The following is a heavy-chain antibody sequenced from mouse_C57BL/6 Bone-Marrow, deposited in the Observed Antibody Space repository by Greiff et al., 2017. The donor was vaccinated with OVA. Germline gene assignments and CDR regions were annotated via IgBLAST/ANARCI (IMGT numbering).Heavy chain of an antibody. CDR3: VRDDYGSSYWYFDV. V-gene: IGHV10-3*01. Sequence: VQLKESGGGLVQPKGSLKLSCAASGFTFNTYAMHWVRQAPGKGLEWVARIRSKSSNYATYYADSVKDRFTISRDDSQSMLYLQMNNLKTEDTAMYYCVRDDYGSSYWYFDVWGTGTTVTVSS. D-gene: IGHD1-1*01. J-gene: IGHJ1*03. CDR2: IRSKSSNYAT. CDR1: GFTFNTYA.